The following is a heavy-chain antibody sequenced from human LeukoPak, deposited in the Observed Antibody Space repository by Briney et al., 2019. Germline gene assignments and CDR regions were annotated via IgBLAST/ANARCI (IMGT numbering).Heavy chain of an antibody. D-gene: IGHD6-13*01. Sequence: ASVEVSCKASGYTFTGYYMHWVRQAPGQGLEWMGWINPNSGGTNYAQKFQGRVTMTRDTSISTAYMELSRLRSDDTAVYYCASRGSSWYPVGAFDIWGQGTMVTVSS. CDR2: INPNSGGT. J-gene: IGHJ3*02. V-gene: IGHV1-2*02. CDR1: GYTFTGYY. CDR3: ASRGSSWYPVGAFDI.